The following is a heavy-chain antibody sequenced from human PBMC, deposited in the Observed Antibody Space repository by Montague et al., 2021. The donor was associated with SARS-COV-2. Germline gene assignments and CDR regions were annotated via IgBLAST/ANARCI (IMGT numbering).Heavy chain of an antibody. J-gene: IGHJ3*01. D-gene: IGHD3-3*01. CDR1: GFSLNTDGMG. CDR2: IYWDGDQ. Sequence: PALVKPTQTLTLTCEFSGFSLNTDGMGVAWIRRPPGKALEWLALIYWDGDQRYSPSLKTRVTITKDTSRNRVVLTMTNLDPVDTATYYCARRYDFYRAEAFDVWGQGTMVTVSS. CDR3: ARRYDFYRAEAFDV. V-gene: IGHV2-5*02.